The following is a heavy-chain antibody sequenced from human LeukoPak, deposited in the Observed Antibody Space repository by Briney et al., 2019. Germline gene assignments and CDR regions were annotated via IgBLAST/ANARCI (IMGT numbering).Heavy chain of an antibody. Sequence: GGSLRLPCAVSGFTVSSNYMTWVRQASGKGLEWVSILYSGGSTYYADSVKGRFTISRDNSKNTLYLQMSSLRAEDTAVYYCVRDYDSSGFLAHWGQGTLVTVSS. CDR1: GFTVSSNY. D-gene: IGHD3-22*01. V-gene: IGHV3-66*01. J-gene: IGHJ4*02. CDR2: LYSGGST. CDR3: VRDYDSSGFLAH.